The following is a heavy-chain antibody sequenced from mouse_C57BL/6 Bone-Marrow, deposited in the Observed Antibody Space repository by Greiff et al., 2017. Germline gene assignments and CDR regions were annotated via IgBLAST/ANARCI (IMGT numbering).Heavy chain of an antibody. J-gene: IGHJ2*01. CDR2: INPNNGGT. CDR1: GYTFTDYN. V-gene: IGHV1-18*01. D-gene: IGHD4-1*01. CDR3: AREGLGGGFDY. Sequence: EVQLQQSGPELVQPGASVKIPCKASGYTFTDYNMDWVKQSHGKSLEWIGDINPNNGGTIYNQKFKGKATLTVDKSSSTAYMELRSLTSEDTAVYYCAREGLGGGFDYWGQGTTLTVSS.